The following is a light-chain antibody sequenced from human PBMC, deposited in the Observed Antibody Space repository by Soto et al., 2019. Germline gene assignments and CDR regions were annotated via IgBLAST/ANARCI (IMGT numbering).Light chain of an antibody. Sequence: ETVLTQSPATLSLSPGENAILSCRASQSVSNYLAWYQQKSGQAPRLLIYGASSRATGIPDRFRGSGSGTEFTLTIRSLRSEDFAVYYCKQYDNWPWTFGQGTKVDIK. J-gene: IGKJ1*01. V-gene: IGKV3D-15*01. CDR3: KQYDNWPWT. CDR2: GAS. CDR1: QSVSNY.